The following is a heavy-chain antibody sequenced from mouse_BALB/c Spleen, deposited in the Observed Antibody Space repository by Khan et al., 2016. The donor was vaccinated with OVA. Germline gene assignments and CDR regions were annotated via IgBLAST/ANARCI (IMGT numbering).Heavy chain of an antibody. CDR3: ARGGYYDNSVFDY. CDR2: IYPGSGNT. V-gene: IGHV1-84*02. J-gene: IGHJ2*01. D-gene: IGHD1-1*01. Sequence: QVQLQQSGPELVKPGASVKISCKAPGFTFADYYLNWVKQKPGQGLEWIGWIYPGSGNTKYNEKFMGKATLTVDTSSSTAYMQLSSQASEDTAVYFSARGGYYDNSVFDYWGQGTTLTVSS. CDR1: GFTFADYY.